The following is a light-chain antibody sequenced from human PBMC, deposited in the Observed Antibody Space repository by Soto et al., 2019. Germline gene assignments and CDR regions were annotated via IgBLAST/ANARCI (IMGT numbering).Light chain of an antibody. Sequence: DIQMTKSPSSLSASVGDRVTITCRASQGISNYLAWYQQKPGKVPKLLIYAASTLQSGVPSRFSGSGSGTEFTLTISSLQPEDVAAYYCQKYDSAPPTFGQGTKVEIK. CDR3: QKYDSAPPT. CDR1: QGISNY. V-gene: IGKV1-27*01. CDR2: AAS. J-gene: IGKJ1*01.